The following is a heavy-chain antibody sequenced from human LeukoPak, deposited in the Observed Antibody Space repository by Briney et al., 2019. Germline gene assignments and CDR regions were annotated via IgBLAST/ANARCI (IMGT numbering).Heavy chain of an antibody. CDR2: ISYDGNKK. D-gene: IGHD2-21*01. CDR3: AREIPATYCGGDCCAFDI. CDR1: GFTFSTYA. Sequence: GGSLRLYCAASGFTFSTYAMHWVRQAPGKGQAWVAIISYDGNKKYYADSVKCRFTISRDNSKNTLYLQMNSLRAEDTAVDYCAREIPATYCGGDCCAFDIWGQGTMVTVSS. J-gene: IGHJ3*02. V-gene: IGHV3-30-3*01.